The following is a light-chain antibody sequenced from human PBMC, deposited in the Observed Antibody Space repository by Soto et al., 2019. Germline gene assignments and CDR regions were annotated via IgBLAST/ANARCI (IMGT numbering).Light chain of an antibody. Sequence: ELVIGNSPDPKSVSPGESSTFSSCVSQSVSSNLAWYQQKPGQAPGLLFYGAPTRATGIPARFSGSGSGTEFTLTISSLQSEDFAVYYCQQYNNWPPWTFGQGTKVDNK. V-gene: IGKV3-15*01. CDR3: QQYNNWPPWT. CDR1: QSVSSN. J-gene: IGKJ1*01. CDR2: GAP.